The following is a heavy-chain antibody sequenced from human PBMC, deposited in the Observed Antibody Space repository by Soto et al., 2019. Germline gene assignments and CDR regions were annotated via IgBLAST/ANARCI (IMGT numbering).Heavy chain of an antibody. CDR3: ARSETYYSAPSSSSSNIDV. V-gene: IGHV1-18*01. CDR1: GYTFTSYG. D-gene: IGHD3-10*01. J-gene: IGHJ6*02. CDR2: ISGYNGNR. Sequence: ASVKVSCKASGYTFTSYGISWVRQAPGQGLDWMGWISGYNGNRNYAQNLQGRVTVTTDTSTTTAFMELRSLRFDDTAVYYCARSETYYSAPSSSSSNIDVWGQVTTVTFSS.